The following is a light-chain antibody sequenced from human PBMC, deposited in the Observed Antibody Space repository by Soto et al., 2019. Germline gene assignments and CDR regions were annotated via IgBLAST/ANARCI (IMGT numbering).Light chain of an antibody. J-gene: IGKJ5*01. V-gene: IGKV3-11*01. CDR3: QQRSNWPPIT. Sequence: ELALTQSPATLSLSPEERAALSCKASQSVHNFLAWYQQKPGQAPRLLIYGASTRAAGVPPRFSGSGSGTDFTLTISSLEPEDFAVYYCQQRSNWPPITFGQGTRWRL. CDR2: GAS. CDR1: QSVHNF.